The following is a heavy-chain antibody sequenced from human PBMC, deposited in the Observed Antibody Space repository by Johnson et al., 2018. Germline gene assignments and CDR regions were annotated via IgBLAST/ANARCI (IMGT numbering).Heavy chain of an antibody. D-gene: IGHD4-23*01. CDR1: GGSISSYY. Sequence: QVQLRESGPGLVKPSETLSLTCTVSGGSISSYYWSWIRQPPGKGLEWIGYIYYSGSTNYNPSLTSRVTISVDTSKNQFSLKLSCVTAADTAVYYCAGDPYGGAFDIWGQGTMVTVSS. CDR2: IYYSGST. J-gene: IGHJ3*02. V-gene: IGHV4-59*12. CDR3: AGDPYGGAFDI.